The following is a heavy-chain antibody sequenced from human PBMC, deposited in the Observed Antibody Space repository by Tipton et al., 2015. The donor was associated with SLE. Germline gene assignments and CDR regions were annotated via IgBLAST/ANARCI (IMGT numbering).Heavy chain of an antibody. CDR3: ARRRGSSNWYSRYGMDV. J-gene: IGHJ6*02. CDR1: GDSISSYY. D-gene: IGHD6-13*01. V-gene: IGHV4-59*12. Sequence: LRLSCSVSGDSISSYYWNWFRQPPGKGLEWIGLIYSSGSTNYNPSLKSRVTISVATSKNQLSLRLNSVTAADTAVYYCARRRGSSNWYSRYGMDVWGQGTTVTVSS. CDR2: IYSSGST.